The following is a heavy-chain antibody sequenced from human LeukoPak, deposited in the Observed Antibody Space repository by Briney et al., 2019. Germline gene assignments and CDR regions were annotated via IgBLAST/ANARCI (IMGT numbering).Heavy chain of an antibody. CDR2: ISSSSSYI. D-gene: IGHD3-16*01. J-gene: IGHJ6*04. CDR1: GFTFSIHS. Sequence: GGSLRLSCAASGFTFSIHSMICLRQSTGKGLEWVSPISSSSSYIYYADSVKGRFTISRDNAKNSLYLQMNSLRANDTAVYYCARDGGYGMDVWGKGTTVTVSS. V-gene: IGHV3-21*01. CDR3: ARDGGYGMDV.